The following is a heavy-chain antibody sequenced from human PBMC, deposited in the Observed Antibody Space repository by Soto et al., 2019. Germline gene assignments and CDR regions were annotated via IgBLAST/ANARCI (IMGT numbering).Heavy chain of an antibody. V-gene: IGHV1-2*02. J-gene: IGHJ4*02. Sequence: GASVKVSCKASRYTFTDYFIHWVRQAPGQGLEWMGWINPNGGGTNYAPNFQGRVTLTRDTSISTAYMELNKLRPDDTAVYYCARDAYGGNRGTFWGQGTLVTVSS. CDR3: ARDAYGGNRGTF. CDR2: INPNGGGT. D-gene: IGHD2-21*01. CDR1: RYTFTDYF.